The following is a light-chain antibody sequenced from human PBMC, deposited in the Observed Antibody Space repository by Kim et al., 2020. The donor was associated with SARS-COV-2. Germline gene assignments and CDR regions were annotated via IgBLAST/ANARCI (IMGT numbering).Light chain of an antibody. V-gene: IGKV3-20*01. Sequence: PGERATLSCRASQTVSSSYLAWYQRKPGQAPRLLIYDASKRATDIPDRFRGSGSGTDFTLTISRLDPEDFAVYYCHQYGTSPQTFGQGTKLE. CDR1: QTVSSSY. CDR2: DAS. J-gene: IGKJ2*01. CDR3: HQYGTSPQT.